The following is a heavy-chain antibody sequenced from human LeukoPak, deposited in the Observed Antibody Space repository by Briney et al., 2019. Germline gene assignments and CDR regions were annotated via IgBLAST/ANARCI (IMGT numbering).Heavy chain of an antibody. Sequence: GGSLRLSCAASGFTFSSYGMHWVRQAPGKGLEWVAVISYDGSNKYYVDSVKGRFTISRDKSKNTMYLQMNSLRAEDTAVYYCAKDRYGSGNYYSQGFDSWGQGTLVTVSS. CDR3: AKDRYGSGNYYSQGFDS. CDR2: ISYDGSNK. J-gene: IGHJ4*02. D-gene: IGHD3-10*01. CDR1: GFTFSSYG. V-gene: IGHV3-30*18.